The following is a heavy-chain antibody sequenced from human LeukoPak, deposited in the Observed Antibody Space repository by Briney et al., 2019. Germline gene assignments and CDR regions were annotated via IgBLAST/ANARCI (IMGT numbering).Heavy chain of an antibody. CDR1: GGSISSSSYY. CDR3: ARLPITIWEGSNYFDF. CDR2: IYYSGST. V-gene: IGHV4-39*01. Sequence: PSETLSLTCTVSGGSISSSSYYWGWIRQPPGKGLEWIGSIYYSGSTYYNPSLKSRVTISVNTSKNQFSLKLSSVTAADTAVYYCARLPITIWEGSNYFDFWGQGTLVTVSS. J-gene: IGHJ4*02. D-gene: IGHD3-3*01.